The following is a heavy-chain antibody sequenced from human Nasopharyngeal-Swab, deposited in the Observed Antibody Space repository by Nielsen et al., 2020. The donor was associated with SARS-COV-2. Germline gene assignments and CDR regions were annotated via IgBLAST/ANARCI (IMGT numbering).Heavy chain of an antibody. J-gene: IGHJ3*02. Sequence: SETLSLTCAVYGGSFSGHYWSWIRQPPGKGLEWIGEINRSGSTNYNPSLKSRVTISVDTSKNQFSLKLSSVTAADTAVYYCARDPSTITMVRGVIPHGAFDIWGQGTMVTVSS. V-gene: IGHV4-34*01. CDR3: ARDPSTITMVRGVIPHGAFDI. CDR2: INRSGST. D-gene: IGHD3-10*01. CDR1: GGSFSGHY.